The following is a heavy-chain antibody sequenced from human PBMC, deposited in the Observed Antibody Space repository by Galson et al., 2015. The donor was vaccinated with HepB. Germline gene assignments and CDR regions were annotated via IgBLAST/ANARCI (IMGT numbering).Heavy chain of an antibody. CDR3: AKHKGMELANYCMNV. V-gene: IGHV3-30-3*02. J-gene: IGHJ6*03. D-gene: IGHD1-7*01. CDR2: ISYDGTSK. CDR1: GFTFSSYG. Sequence: SLRLSCAASGFTFSSYGMHWVRQAPGKGLEWVAVISYDGTSKYYADSVKGRFTISRDNSKNTLSLQMSSLRTEDTAIYFCAKHKGMELANYCMNVWGTGTTVTVS.